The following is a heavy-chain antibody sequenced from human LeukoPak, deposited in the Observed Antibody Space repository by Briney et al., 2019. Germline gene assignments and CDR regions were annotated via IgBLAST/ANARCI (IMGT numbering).Heavy chain of an antibody. CDR3: ARDSPPPYSSACTACWFDP. J-gene: IGHJ5*02. D-gene: IGHD6-25*01. CDR2: IHHSGST. CDR1: GGSISSTTW. Sequence: KASETLSLTCTVSGGSISSTTWWSWVRRSPGKGLEWIGEIHHSGSTNYNPSLKSRVTIAVDKSKNQFSLKVTSVTAADTAVYYCARDSPPPYSSACTACWFDPWGQGTLVTVSS. V-gene: IGHV4-4*02.